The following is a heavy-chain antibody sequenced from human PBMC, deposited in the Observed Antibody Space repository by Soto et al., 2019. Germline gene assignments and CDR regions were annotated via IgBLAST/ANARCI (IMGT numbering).Heavy chain of an antibody. CDR1: GFTFSSYE. CDR3: AAITIFGVVDGMDV. J-gene: IGHJ6*02. Sequence: EVQLVESVGGLVQPGGSLRRSCAASGFTFSSYEMNWVRQAPGKGLEWVSYISSSGTTIYYADSVKSRFTIARNNAKNSLYLHMNSLRAEDTAVYYCAAITIFGVVDGMDVCGHGTTLTVCS. V-gene: IGHV3-48*03. CDR2: ISSSGTTI. D-gene: IGHD3-3*01.